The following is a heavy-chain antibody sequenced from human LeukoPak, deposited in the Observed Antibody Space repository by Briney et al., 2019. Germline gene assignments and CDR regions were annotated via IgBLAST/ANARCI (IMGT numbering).Heavy chain of an antibody. CDR2: IRYDGSNK. D-gene: IGHD6-13*01. CDR3: AKPTVDSSWYSFDY. CDR1: GFTFSSYG. J-gene: IGHJ4*02. Sequence: GGSLRLSCAASGFTFSSYGMHWVRQAPGKGLEWVAFIRYDGSNKYYADSVKGRFTISRDNSKNTLYLQMNSLRAEDTAVYYCAKPTVDSSWYSFDYWGQGTLDTVSS. V-gene: IGHV3-30*02.